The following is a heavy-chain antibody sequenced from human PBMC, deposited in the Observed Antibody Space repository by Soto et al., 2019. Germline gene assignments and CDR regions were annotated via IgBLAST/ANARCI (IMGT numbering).Heavy chain of an antibody. V-gene: IGHV3-9*01. CDR1: GFIFDDYA. CDR3: AKGLWGVVSGGTQHLFH. D-gene: IGHD2-21*01. J-gene: IGHJ1*01. CDR2: ISLNSDSL. Sequence: PGGSLRLSCAPSGFIFDDYAMCWVRRAPGKGLEWVSSISLNSDSLVYADSVKGRFAISRDNAKNSLHLQMNGLRVDDTALYYCAKGLWGVVSGGTQHLFHWGQGTLVTVSS.